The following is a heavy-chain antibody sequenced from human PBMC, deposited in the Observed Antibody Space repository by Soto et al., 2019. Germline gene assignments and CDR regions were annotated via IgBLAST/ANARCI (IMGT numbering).Heavy chain of an antibody. V-gene: IGHV4-34*01. CDR3: ARGGAVYYYGSGSYYKTYYYYGMDV. CDR2: INHSGST. J-gene: IGHJ6*02. Sequence: PSETLSLTCAVYGGSFSGYYWSWIRQPPGKGLEWIGEINHSGSTNYNPSLKSRVTISVDTSKNQFSLKLSSVTAADTAVYYCARGGAVYYYGSGSYYKTYYYYGMDVWGQGTTVTVSS. D-gene: IGHD3-10*01. CDR1: GGSFSGYY.